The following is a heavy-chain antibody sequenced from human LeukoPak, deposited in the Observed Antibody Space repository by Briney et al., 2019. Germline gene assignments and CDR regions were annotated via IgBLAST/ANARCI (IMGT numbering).Heavy chain of an antibody. D-gene: IGHD5-18*01. Sequence: SGGSRRLSCAAPGLNFIGYSMTWVRRPPGKGREWVSSISSADNTYYADSVKGRFTVSRDNAGKSLYLQMDGLRPEDTAVYYCAREGYTYGHGVDFWGQGTLVTVSS. J-gene: IGHJ4*02. CDR1: GLNFIGYS. CDR3: AREGYTYGHGVDF. V-gene: IGHV3-69-1*01. CDR2: ISSADNT.